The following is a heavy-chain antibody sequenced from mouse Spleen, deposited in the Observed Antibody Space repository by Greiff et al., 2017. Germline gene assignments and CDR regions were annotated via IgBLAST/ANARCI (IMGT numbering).Heavy chain of an antibody. V-gene: IGHV5-6*01. Sequence: EVMLVESGGDLVKPGGSLKLSCAASGFTFSSYGMSWVRQTPDKRLEWVATISSGGSYTYYPDSVKGRFTISRDNAKNTLYLQMSSLKSEDTAMYYCARLRDYYAMDYWGQGTSVTVSS. J-gene: IGHJ4*01. CDR3: ARLRDYYAMDY. CDR1: GFTFSSYG. CDR2: ISSGGSYT.